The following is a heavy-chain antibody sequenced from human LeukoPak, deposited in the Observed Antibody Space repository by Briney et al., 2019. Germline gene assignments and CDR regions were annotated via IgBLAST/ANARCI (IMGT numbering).Heavy chain of an antibody. CDR1: GYTFTGYY. D-gene: IGHD1-1*01. Sequence: GASVKVSCKASGYTFTGYYMHWVRQAPGQGLEWMGGIIPIFGTANYAQKFQGRVTITADKSTSTAYMELSSLRSEDTAVYYCARGTATWGWKPFDYWGQGTLVTVSS. J-gene: IGHJ4*02. CDR3: ARGTATWGWKPFDY. V-gene: IGHV1-69*06. CDR2: IIPIFGTA.